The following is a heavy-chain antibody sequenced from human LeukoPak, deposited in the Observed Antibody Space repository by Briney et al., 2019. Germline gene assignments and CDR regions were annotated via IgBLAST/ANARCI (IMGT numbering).Heavy chain of an antibody. CDR1: GGSFSGYY. V-gene: IGHV4-34*01. Sequence: PSETLSLTCAVYGGSFSGYYWSWIRQPPGKGLEWVGEINHSGSTNYNPSLKSRVTISVDTSKNQFSLKLSSVTAADTAVYYCARVERALVRGSDYWGQGTLVTVSS. CDR2: INHSGST. J-gene: IGHJ4*02. CDR3: ARVERALVRGSDY. D-gene: IGHD3-10*01.